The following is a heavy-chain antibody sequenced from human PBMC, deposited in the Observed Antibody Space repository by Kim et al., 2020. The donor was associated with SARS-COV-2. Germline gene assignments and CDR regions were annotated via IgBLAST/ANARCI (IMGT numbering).Heavy chain of an antibody. D-gene: IGHD6-19*01. CDR3: TRGPPSGWHGGCDL. V-gene: IGHV3-13*04. J-gene: IGHJ5*02. CDR2: IGTKSDT. Sequence: GGSLRLSCAASGFTFSRYDMHWVRQTTENGLEWVSSIGTKSDTFYPGSVKGRFTISRENARNSLYLQMNSLRAGDTAVYYCTRGPPSGWHGGCDLWGQGTLVTVS. CDR1: GFTFSRYD.